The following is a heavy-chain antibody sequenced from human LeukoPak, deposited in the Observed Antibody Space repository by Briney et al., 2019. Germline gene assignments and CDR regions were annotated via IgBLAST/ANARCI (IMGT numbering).Heavy chain of an antibody. D-gene: IGHD3-9*01. CDR2: INPNSGGT. Sequence: ASVKVSCKASGYTFTGYYMHWVRQAPGQGLEWMGWINPNSGGTNYAQKFQSRVTMTRNTSISTAYMKLSRLRSDDSAVYYCARTPGGVRYFVWLFHPHHPLDYWGEGALVTVSS. J-gene: IGHJ4*02. CDR3: ARTPGGVRYFVWLFHPHHPLDY. CDR1: GYTFTGYY. V-gene: IGHV1-2*02.